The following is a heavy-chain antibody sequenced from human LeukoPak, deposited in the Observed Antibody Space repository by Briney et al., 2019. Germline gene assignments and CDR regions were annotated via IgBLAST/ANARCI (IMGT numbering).Heavy chain of an antibody. CDR1: EYRFTSYW. D-gene: IGHD1-26*01. Sequence: GKSLKISCKGSEYRFTSYWIGWVRQMPGKGLEWMGIIYPGDSDTRYSPSFQGQVTISADKSISTAYLQWSSLKASDTAMYYCARISGSYYSGMKDWGQGTLVTVSS. V-gene: IGHV5-51*01. CDR2: IYPGDSDT. J-gene: IGHJ4*02. CDR3: ARISGSYYSGMKD.